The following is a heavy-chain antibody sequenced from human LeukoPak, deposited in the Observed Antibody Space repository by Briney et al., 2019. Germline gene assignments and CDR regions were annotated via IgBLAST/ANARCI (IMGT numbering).Heavy chain of an antibody. CDR1: GFTFSSYA. D-gene: IGHD3-22*01. J-gene: IGHJ4*02. CDR3: AKGDYYDSSGYYYSSKLFDY. V-gene: IGHV3-23*01. CDR2: ISGSGGST. Sequence: GGSLRLSCAASGFTFSSYAMSWVRQAPGKGLEWVSAISGSGGSTYYADSVKGRFTISRDNSKNTLYLQMNSLRAEDTAVYYCAKGDYYDSSGYYYSSKLFDYWGQGTLATVSS.